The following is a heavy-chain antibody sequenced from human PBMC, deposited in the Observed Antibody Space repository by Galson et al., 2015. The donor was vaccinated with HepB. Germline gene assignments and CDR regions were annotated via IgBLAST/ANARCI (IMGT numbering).Heavy chain of an antibody. Sequence: QSGAEVKKPGESLRISCKGSGYSFTSYWISWVRQMPGKGLEWMGRIDPSDSYTNYSPSFQGHVTISADKSISTAYLQWSSLKASDTAMYYCARGIMDTSFYYYGMDVWGQGTTVTVSS. CDR2: IDPSDSYT. V-gene: IGHV5-10-1*01. J-gene: IGHJ6*02. CDR3: ARGIMDTSFYYYGMDV. CDR1: GYSFTSYW. D-gene: IGHD3/OR15-3a*01.